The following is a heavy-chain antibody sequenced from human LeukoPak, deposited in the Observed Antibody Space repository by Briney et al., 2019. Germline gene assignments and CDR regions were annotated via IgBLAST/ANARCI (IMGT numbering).Heavy chain of an antibody. D-gene: IGHD3/OR15-3a*01. CDR3: AKGRWGLTINNFDL. CDR2: ISSSSSYI. J-gene: IGHJ3*01. CDR1: GFTFSSYS. Sequence: PGGSLRLSCAASGFTFSSYSMNWVRQAPGKGLEWVSSISSSSSYIYYADSVKGRFTISRGSSKNTLYLQMNSLGGEDTALYYCAKGRWGLTINNFDLWGQGTMVTVSS. V-gene: IGHV3-21*04.